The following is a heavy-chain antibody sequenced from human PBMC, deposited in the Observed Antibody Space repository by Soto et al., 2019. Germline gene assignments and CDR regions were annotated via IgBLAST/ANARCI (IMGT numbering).Heavy chain of an antibody. V-gene: IGHV3-21*06. D-gene: IGHD6-13*01. CDR1: GFTFTSYT. J-gene: IGHJ4*02. Sequence: PVGSLRLSCAASGFTFTSYTMNWVRQAPGKGLEWVSSISSSSDYIYYADSMKGRVTISRDNAKNPLFLDMNSLTGEDTAVYYCARARVYATGPLDFWGQGTLVTVSS. CDR2: ISSSSDYI. CDR3: ARARVYATGPLDF.